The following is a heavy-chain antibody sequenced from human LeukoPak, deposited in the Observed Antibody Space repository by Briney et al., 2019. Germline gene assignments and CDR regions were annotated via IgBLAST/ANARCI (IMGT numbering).Heavy chain of an antibody. Sequence: GGSLRLSCAASGFIFTNYAMSWVRQAPGKGLEWVSAISGSGGSTYYADSVKGRFTISRDNSKNTLLLQMNSLRAEDTAVYYCERAGYCTNGVCHYFDYWGQGTLVTVSS. J-gene: IGHJ4*02. D-gene: IGHD2-8*01. CDR2: ISGSGGST. CDR3: ERAGYCTNGVCHYFDY. CDR1: GFIFTNYA. V-gene: IGHV3-23*01.